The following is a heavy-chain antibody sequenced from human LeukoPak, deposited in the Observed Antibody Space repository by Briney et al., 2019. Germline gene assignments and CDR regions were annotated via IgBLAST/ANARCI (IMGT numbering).Heavy chain of an antibody. CDR2: IWYDGSNK. CDR3: ARVSGDYNSKSDAFDI. CDR1: GFTFSSYG. V-gene: IGHV3-33*01. D-gene: IGHD4-17*01. Sequence: PGGSLRLSCAASGFTFSSYGMHWVRQAPGKGLEWVAVIWYDGSNKYYADSVKGPFTISRDNSKNTLYLQMNSLRAEDTAVYYCARVSGDYNSKSDAFDIWGQGTWSPSLQ. J-gene: IGHJ3*02.